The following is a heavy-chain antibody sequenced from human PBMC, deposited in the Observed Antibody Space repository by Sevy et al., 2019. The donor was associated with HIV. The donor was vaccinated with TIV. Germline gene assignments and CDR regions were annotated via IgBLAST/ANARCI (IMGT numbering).Heavy chain of an antibody. CDR2: IKGEGSAK. J-gene: IGHJ4*02. CDR3: VRAGAFGTYDS. Sequence: GSLRLSCAASGFNFNKYGMRWVRQAPGKGLEYGDSIKGEGSAKYYMDSVKGRFTISRDNDEYSVYLKMNSLRAEDMAVYHRVRAGAFGTYDSWGQGTLVTVSS. CDR1: GFNFNKYG. D-gene: IGHD3-10*01. V-gene: IGHV3-7*03.